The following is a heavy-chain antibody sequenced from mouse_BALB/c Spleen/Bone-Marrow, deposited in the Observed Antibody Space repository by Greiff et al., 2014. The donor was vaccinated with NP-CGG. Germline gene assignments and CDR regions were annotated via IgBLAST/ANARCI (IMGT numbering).Heavy chain of an antibody. J-gene: IGHJ2*01. V-gene: IGHV2-6-4*01. D-gene: IGHD1-1*01. Sequence: VMLVESGPGLVAPSQSLSITCTVSGFSLSRYSVHWVRQPPGKGLEWLGMIWGGGSTDYNSAHKSRLNISKDNSKSQVFLKINMLQTEDTAVYYCAKLDGKDVYYFDYWGQGTTLTVSS. CDR2: IWGGGST. CDR3: AKLDGKDVYYFDY. CDR1: GFSLSRYS.